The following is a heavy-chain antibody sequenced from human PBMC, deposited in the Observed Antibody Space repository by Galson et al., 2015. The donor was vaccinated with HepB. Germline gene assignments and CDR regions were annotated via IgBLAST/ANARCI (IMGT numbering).Heavy chain of an antibody. V-gene: IGHV3-33*01. J-gene: IGHJ4*02. CDR2: IWYDGSNK. D-gene: IGHD6-13*01. CDR3: ARSGGNAAAGTDY. CDR1: GFTFSSYG. Sequence: SLRLSCAASGFTFSSYGMHWVRQAPGKGLEWVAVIWYDGSNKYYADSVKGRFTISRDNSENTLYLQMNSLRAEDTAVYFCARSGGNAAAGTDYWGQGTLVTVSS.